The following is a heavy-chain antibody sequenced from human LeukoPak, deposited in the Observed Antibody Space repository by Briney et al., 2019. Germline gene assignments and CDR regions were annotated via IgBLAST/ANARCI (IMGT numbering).Heavy chain of an antibody. J-gene: IGHJ4*02. D-gene: IGHD3-22*01. CDR3: ASAWHLGIVVVMLAS. CDR1: GFTVSSNE. CDR2: ISGGST. Sequence: GGSLRLSCAASGFTVSSNEMSWVRQAPGKGLEWVSSISGGSTYYADSRKGRFTISRDNAKNTLHLQMNSLRAEDTAVYYCASAWHLGIVVVMLASWGQETLATVPS. V-gene: IGHV3-38-3*01.